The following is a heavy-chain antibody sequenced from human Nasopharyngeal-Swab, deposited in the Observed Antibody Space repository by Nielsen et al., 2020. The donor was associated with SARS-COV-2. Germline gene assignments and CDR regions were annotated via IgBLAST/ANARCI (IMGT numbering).Heavy chain of an antibody. CDR3: ARGGVGWFDP. V-gene: IGHV4-34*01. CDR1: GGSFSGYY. Sequence: SETLSLTCAVYGGSFSGYYWSWIRQPPGKGLEWIGEINHSGSTNYNPSLKSRVTISVDTSKNQFSLKLGSVTAADTAVYYCARGGVGWFDPWGQGTLVTVSS. J-gene: IGHJ5*02. CDR2: INHSGST. D-gene: IGHD3-3*01.